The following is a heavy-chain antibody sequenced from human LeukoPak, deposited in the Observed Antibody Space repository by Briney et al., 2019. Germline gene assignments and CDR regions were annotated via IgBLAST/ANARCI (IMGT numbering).Heavy chain of an antibody. CDR1: GFTFSNYW. J-gene: IGHJ4*02. Sequence: GGSLRLSCAASGFTFSNYWMTWVRQAPGKGLECVANMNQDGSERSYVDSVKGRFTISRDNDRNSVYLQMNSLGAEDTAIYYCARGFSGSAAYWGQGTLVTVSS. CDR2: MNQDGSER. D-gene: IGHD5-12*01. CDR3: ARGFSGSAAY. V-gene: IGHV3-7*05.